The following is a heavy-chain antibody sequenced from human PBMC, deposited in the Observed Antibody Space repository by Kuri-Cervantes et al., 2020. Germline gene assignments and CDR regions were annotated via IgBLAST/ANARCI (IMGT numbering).Heavy chain of an antibody. CDR1: GFTVSSNY. J-gene: IGHJ4*02. CDR3: TTGINCDSSDCYWACAY. D-gene: IGHD3-22*01. Sequence: GGSLRLSCAASGFTVSSNYMSWVRQAPGKGLEWVSYISSSGSTIYYADSVKGRFTISRDNAKNSLYLQMNSLTTEDTAVYFCTTGINCDSSDCYWACAYWGQGTLVTVSS. CDR2: ISSSGSTI. V-gene: IGHV3-11*01.